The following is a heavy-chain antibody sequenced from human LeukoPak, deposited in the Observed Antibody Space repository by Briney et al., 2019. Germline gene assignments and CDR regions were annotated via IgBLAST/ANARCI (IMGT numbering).Heavy chain of an antibody. CDR3: ARGVPQWLPLDY. J-gene: IGHJ4*02. V-gene: IGHV1-2*03. D-gene: IGHD3-22*01. CDR1: GYTFTGYY. CDR2: IIPNSGGT. Sequence: LGASLKVSCKASGYTFTGYYMHWVRQAPGQGLEWMGWIIPNSGGTNYAQKFQGRVTMTWDKSISTAYMELRRLRYDDTAVFYCARGVPQWLPLDYWGQGTLVTVSS.